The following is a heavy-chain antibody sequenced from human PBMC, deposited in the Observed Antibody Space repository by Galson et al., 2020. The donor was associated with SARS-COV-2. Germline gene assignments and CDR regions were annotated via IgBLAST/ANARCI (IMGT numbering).Heavy chain of an antibody. CDR3: ARLLDCSGGSCPHNWFDP. Sequence: SETLSLTCTVSGGSISSSSYYWGWIRQPPGKGLEWIGSIYYSGSNYYNPSIKSRVTISVDTSKNQFSLKLSSVTAADTAVYYCARLLDCSGGSCPHNWFDPWGQVTLVTVSS. CDR2: IYYSGSN. J-gene: IGHJ5*02. V-gene: IGHV4-39*01. CDR1: GGSISSSSYY. D-gene: IGHD2-15*01.